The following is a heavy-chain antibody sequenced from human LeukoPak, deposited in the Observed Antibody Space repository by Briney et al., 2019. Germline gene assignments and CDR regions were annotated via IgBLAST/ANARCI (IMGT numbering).Heavy chain of an antibody. J-gene: IGHJ3*02. CDR3: ARDYYDSSGSDAFDI. D-gene: IGHD3-22*01. CDR2: IKQDGSEK. V-gene: IGHV3-7*01. Sequence: GGSLRLSCAACGFTFSSYWMSWVRQAPGKGLEWVANIKQDGSEKYYVDSVKGRFTISRDNAKNSLYLQMNSLRAEDTAVYYCARDYYDSSGSDAFDIWGQGTMVTVSS. CDR1: GFTFSSYW.